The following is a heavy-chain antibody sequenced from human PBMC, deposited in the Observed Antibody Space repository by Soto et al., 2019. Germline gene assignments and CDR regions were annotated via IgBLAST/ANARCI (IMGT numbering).Heavy chain of an antibody. CDR2: IKTDGYAA. J-gene: IGHJ4*02. CDR1: GFTFVSHW. D-gene: IGHD6-19*01. V-gene: IGHV3-74*01. Sequence: ESGGVLVQPGGSLRLSCVASGFTFVSHWMHWVRQAPGEGLVWVSRIKTDGYAAAYADSVKGRFTISRENTKNTVYLQMNSLRAEDTAVYFCVRESGVAADCWGQGTLVTVSS. CDR3: VRESGVAADC.